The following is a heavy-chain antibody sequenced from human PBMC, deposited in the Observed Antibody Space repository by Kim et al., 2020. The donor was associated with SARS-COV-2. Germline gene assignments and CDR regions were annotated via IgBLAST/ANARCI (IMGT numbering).Heavy chain of an antibody. D-gene: IGHD3-22*01. Sequence: SETLSLTCTVSGGSISSYYWSWIRQPPGKGLEWIGYIYHTEGTNYSPSLKSRVTISLDTSKNQFSLKLSSVTAADTAVYYCAREGVYDSSGYYHYYFDYWGQGTLVIVSS. CDR1: GGSISSYY. J-gene: IGHJ4*02. CDR3: AREGVYDSSGYYHYYFDY. CDR2: IYHTEGT. V-gene: IGHV4-59*01.